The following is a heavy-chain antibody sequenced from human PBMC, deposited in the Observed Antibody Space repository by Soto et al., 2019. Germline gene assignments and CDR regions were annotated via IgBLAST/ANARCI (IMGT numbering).Heavy chain of an antibody. Sequence: GASVKASCKASGGTFSSYGISWVRQAPGQGLEWMGGIIPIFGTANYAQKFQGRVTITADESTSTAYMELSSLRSEDTAVYYCARDFSSTSCYEDYYYYGMDVWCQGTTVTVSS. D-gene: IGHD2-2*01. CDR1: GGTFSSYG. CDR3: ARDFSSTSCYEDYYYYGMDV. J-gene: IGHJ6*02. CDR2: IIPIFGTA. V-gene: IGHV1-69*13.